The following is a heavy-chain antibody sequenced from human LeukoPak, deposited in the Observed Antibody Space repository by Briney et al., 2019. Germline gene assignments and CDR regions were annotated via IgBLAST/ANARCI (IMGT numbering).Heavy chain of an antibody. D-gene: IGHD3-22*01. CDR2: IYTSRST. V-gene: IGHV4-4*09. Sequence: SETLSLTCTVSGGSISSYYWSWIRQPPGKGLEWIGYIYTSRSTNYNPSLKSRVTISVDTSKNQFSLKLSSVTAADTAVYYCARPHSSLDYAFDIWGQGTMVTVSS. CDR3: ARPHSSLDYAFDI. J-gene: IGHJ3*02. CDR1: GGSISSYY.